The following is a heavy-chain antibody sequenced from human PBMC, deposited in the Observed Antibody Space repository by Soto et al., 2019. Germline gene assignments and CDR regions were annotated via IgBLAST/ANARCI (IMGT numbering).Heavy chain of an antibody. J-gene: IGHJ6*02. CDR3: AREREAGCTCYCGLGG. D-gene: IGHD6-19*01. CDR1: GADINTYS. CDR2: IYTSASI. V-gene: IGHV4-4*07. Sequence: SETLSLTCSVSGADINTYSWTWIRQPAGKGLEWIGRIYTSASINYNPSLKGRVTLSVDTSTNQVSLRLASVTAADTAIYYCAREREAGCTCYCGLGGWGQGNTGTVSS.